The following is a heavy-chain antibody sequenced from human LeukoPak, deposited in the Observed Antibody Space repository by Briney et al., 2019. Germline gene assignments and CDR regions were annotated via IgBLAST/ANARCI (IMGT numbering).Heavy chain of an antibody. CDR1: GGSISSPNYY. V-gene: IGHV4-39*01. CDR2: IYYSGST. J-gene: IGHJ4*02. D-gene: IGHD2-2*01. Sequence: SETLSLTCTVSGGSISSPNYYWGWFRQPPGKGLEWIGSIYYSGSTYDNPSLKSRVTISVDTSKNQFSLKLSSVTAADTAVYYCATYGPSTSRFADYWGQGTLVTVSS. CDR3: ATYGPSTSRFADY.